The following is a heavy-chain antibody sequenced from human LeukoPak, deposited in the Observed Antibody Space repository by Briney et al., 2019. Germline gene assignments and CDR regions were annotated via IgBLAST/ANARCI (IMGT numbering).Heavy chain of an antibody. J-gene: IGHJ6*02. V-gene: IGHV4-39*07. D-gene: IGHD4-17*01. CDR2: IYYSGST. CDR1: GGSISSSSYY. CDR3: AREDPQTTVPEGMDV. Sequence: SETLSLTCTVSGGSISSSSYYWGWIRQPPGKGLEWIGSIYYSGSTYYNPSLKSRVTISVDTSKNQFSLQLRSVTAADTAVYYCAREDPQTTVPEGMDVWGQGTTVTVSS.